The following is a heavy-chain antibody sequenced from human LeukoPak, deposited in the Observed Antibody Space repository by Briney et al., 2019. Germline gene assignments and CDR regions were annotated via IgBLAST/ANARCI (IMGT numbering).Heavy chain of an antibody. Sequence: SSETLSLTCAVYGGSFSGYYWSWIRQPPGKGLEWIGEINHSGSTNYNPSLKSRVTISVDTSKNQFSLKLSSVTAADTAVYYCARVRANYYYYMDVWGKGTTVTVSS. D-gene: IGHD4-17*01. CDR2: INHSGST. CDR1: GGSFSGYY. CDR3: ARVRANYYYYMDV. J-gene: IGHJ6*03. V-gene: IGHV4-34*01.